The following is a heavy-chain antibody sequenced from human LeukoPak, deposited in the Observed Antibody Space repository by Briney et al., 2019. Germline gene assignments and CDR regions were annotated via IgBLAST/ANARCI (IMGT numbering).Heavy chain of an antibody. CDR1: GYSISGGYY. V-gene: IGHV4-38-2*01. D-gene: IGHD6-6*01. J-gene: IGHJ4*02. Sequence: SETLSLTCAVSGYSISGGYYWGWIRQPPGKGLEWIGSIYHSGSTYYNPSLKSRVTISVDTSKNQFSLKLSSVTAADTAVCYCASISIAARSLPIDYWGQGTLVTVSS. CDR2: IYHSGST. CDR3: ASISIAARSLPIDY.